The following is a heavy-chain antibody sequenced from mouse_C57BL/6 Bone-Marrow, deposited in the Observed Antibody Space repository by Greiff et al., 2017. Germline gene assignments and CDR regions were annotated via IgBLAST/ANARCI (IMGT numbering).Heavy chain of an antibody. J-gene: IGHJ3*01. CDR2: ILPGSGST. Sequence: VQLQQSGAELMKPGASVKLSCKATGYTFTGYWIAWVKQRPGHGLEWIGEILPGSGSTNYNEKFKGQSTFSADTSSNTAYMQLSSRTTEDSAMYYCARSRYSISFAYWGQGTLVTVSA. V-gene: IGHV1-9*01. CDR3: ARSRYSISFAY. CDR1: GYTFTGYW. D-gene: IGHD1-1*01.